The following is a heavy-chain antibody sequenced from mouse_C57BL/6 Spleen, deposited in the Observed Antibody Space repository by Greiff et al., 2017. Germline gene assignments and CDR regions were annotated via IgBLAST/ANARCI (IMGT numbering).Heavy chain of an antibody. V-gene: IGHV1-53*01. D-gene: IGHD1-1*02. CDR2: CNPSNGGT. Sequence: QVQLQQPGTELVKPGASVKLSCKASGYTFTSYWMHWVKQRPGQGLEWIGNCNPSNGGTNSNEKFKSKATLTVDKSSSTAYMQLSSLTSEDSVVYYCASGGGYYWYFDVWGTGTTVTVSS. CDR3: ASGGGYYWYFDV. CDR1: GYTFTSYW. J-gene: IGHJ1*03.